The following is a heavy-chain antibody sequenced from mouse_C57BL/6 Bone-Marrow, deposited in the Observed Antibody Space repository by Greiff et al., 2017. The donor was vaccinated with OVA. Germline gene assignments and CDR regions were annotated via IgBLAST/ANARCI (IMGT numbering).Heavy chain of an antibody. CDR2: IHPNSGST. V-gene: IGHV1-64*01. D-gene: IGHD3-2*02. CDR1: GYTFTSYW. J-gene: IGHJ3*01. CDR3: ARWGSSGYIFAY. Sequence: VKLQESGAELVKPGASVKLSCKASGYTFTSYWMHWVKQRPGQGLEWIGMIHPNSGSTNYNEKFKSKATLTVDKSSSTAYMQLSSLTSEDSAVYYCARWGSSGYIFAYWGQGTLVTVSA.